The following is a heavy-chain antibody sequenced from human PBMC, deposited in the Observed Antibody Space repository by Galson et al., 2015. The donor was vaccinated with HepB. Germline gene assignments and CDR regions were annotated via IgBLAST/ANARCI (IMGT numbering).Heavy chain of an antibody. J-gene: IGHJ3*02. CDR3: ARHPYSGNSAAI. Sequence: QSGAEVKKPGESLRISCKGSGYSFSSHWITWVRQMPGKGLEWMGRIDPSDSEINYSPPFQGHVTISADKAISTAYLQWSSLKASDTAMYYCARHPYSGNSAAIWGQGTMVTVSS. CDR2: IDPSDSEI. D-gene: IGHD4-23*01. V-gene: IGHV5-10-1*01. CDR1: GYSFSSHW.